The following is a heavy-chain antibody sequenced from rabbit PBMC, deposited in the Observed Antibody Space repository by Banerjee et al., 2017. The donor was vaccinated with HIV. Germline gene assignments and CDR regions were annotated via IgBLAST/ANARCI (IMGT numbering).Heavy chain of an antibody. J-gene: IGHJ4*01. CDR2: IGAGSSGTT. Sequence: QSLEESGGDLVKPGASLTLTCTASGFSFSSSYWMCWVRQAPGKGLEWIACIGAGSSGTTYYASWAKGRFTISKTSSTTVTLQMTSLTAADTATYFCARDLAGVIGWNFNLWGPGTLVTVS. CDR1: GFSFSSSYW. D-gene: IGHD4-1*01. CDR3: ARDLAGVIGWNFNL. V-gene: IGHV1S40*01.